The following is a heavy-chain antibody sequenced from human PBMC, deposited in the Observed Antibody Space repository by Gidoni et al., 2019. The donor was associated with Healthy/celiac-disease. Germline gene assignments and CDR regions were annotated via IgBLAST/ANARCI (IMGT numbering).Heavy chain of an antibody. D-gene: IGHD6-13*01. Sequence: QVQLQESGPGLVKPSETLSLTCPVSGGSISSYYWSWIRQPPGKGLEWIGYIYYSGSTNYNPSLKSRVTISVDTSKNQFSLKLSSVTAADTAVYYCARDSAHSSSWRWFDPWGQGTLVTVSS. CDR3: ARDSAHSSSWRWFDP. V-gene: IGHV4-59*01. J-gene: IGHJ5*02. CDR1: GGSISSYY. CDR2: IYYSGST.